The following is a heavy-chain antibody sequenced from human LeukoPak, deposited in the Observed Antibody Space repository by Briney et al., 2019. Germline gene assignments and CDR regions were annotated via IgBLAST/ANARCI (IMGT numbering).Heavy chain of an antibody. CDR1: GFTVSSNY. CDR2: IYSGGST. Sequence: GGSLRLSCAASGFTVSSNYMSWVRQAPGKGLEWVSVIYSGGSTYYADSVKGRFTISRDNSKNTLYLQMNSLRAEDTAVYYCARSSSWYDFAFDIWGQGTMVTVSS. J-gene: IGHJ3*02. V-gene: IGHV3-66*01. D-gene: IGHD6-13*01. CDR3: ARSSSWYDFAFDI.